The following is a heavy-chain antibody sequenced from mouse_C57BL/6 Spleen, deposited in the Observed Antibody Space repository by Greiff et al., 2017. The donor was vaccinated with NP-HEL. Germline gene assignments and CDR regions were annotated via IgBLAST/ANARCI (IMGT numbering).Heavy chain of an antibody. D-gene: IGHD2-10*01. J-gene: IGHJ4*01. V-gene: IGHV1-4*01. CDR1: GYTFTSYT. CDR3: ARSSLLPHYYAMDY. Sequence: VQLVESGAELARPGASVKMSCKASGYTFTSYTMHWVKQRPGQGLEWIGYINPSSGYTKYNQKFKDKATLTADKSSSTAYMQLSSLTSEDSAVYYCARSSLLPHYYAMDYWGQGTSVTVSS. CDR2: INPSSGYT.